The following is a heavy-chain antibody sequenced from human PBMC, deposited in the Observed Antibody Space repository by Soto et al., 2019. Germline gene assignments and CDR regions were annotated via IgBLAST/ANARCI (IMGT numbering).Heavy chain of an antibody. V-gene: IGHV3-23*01. CDR1: GFTFSSYA. J-gene: IGHJ4*02. CDR2: ISGSGGST. CDR3: AKRWIHCSGGSCYKNSSGWPDY. D-gene: IGHD2-15*01. Sequence: GGSLRLSCAASGFTFSSYAMSWVRQAPGKGLEWVSAISGSGGSTYYADSVKGRFTISRDNSKNTLYLQMNSLRAEDTAVYYCAKRWIHCSGGSCYKNSSGWPDYWGQGTLVTVSS.